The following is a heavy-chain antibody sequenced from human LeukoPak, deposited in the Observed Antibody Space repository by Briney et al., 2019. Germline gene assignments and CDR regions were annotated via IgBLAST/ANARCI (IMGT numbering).Heavy chain of an antibody. J-gene: IGHJ5*02. D-gene: IGHD4-17*01. V-gene: IGHV3-11*01. CDR2: ISSSGSTI. CDR3: AKDLMTTVTTGWFDP. Sequence: GGSLRLSCAASGFTFSDYYMSWIRQAPGKGLEWVSYISSSGSTIYYADSVKGRFTISRDNAKNSLYLQMNSLRAEDTAVYYCAKDLMTTVTTGWFDPWGQGTLVTVSS. CDR1: GFTFSDYY.